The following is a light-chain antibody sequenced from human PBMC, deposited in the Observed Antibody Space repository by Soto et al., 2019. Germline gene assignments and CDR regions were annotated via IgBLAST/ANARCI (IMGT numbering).Light chain of an antibody. Sequence: DIQMTQSPSTLSASVGDRVTITCRASQTINSWLAWYQQKPGKAPKVLIFDASSLKTGVPSRFSGSGSRTEFTLTISNLQPDDFATHYCQQYDSYSSGPFGQGTKVDIK. CDR2: DAS. V-gene: IGKV1-5*01. CDR1: QTINSW. J-gene: IGKJ1*01. CDR3: QQYDSYSSGP.